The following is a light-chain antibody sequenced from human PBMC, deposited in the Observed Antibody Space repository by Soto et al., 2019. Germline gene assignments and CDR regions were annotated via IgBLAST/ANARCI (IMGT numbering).Light chain of an antibody. CDR1: QRMSGW. V-gene: IGKV1-5*01. J-gene: IGKJ1*01. CDR2: DVT. Sequence: DIQLTQSPSTLSASVGDRVTITCRASQRMSGWLAWYQQKPGKAPNLLIYDVTSLESGVPSRFSGSGSGAEFTLTISSLQTDDFATYYCQQYDTYPWTFGPGTKVEI. CDR3: QQYDTYPWT.